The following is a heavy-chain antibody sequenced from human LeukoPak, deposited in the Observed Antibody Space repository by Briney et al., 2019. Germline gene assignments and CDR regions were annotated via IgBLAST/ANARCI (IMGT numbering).Heavy chain of an antibody. D-gene: IGHD1-26*01. V-gene: IGHV4-4*09. CDR2: IYTSGST. CDR1: GGSISSYY. Sequence: SETLSLTCTVSGGSISSYYWSWIRQPPGEGLEWIGYIYTSGSTNYNPSLKSRVTISVDTSKNQFSLKLSSVTAADTAVYYCARRGARDAFDIWGQGTMVTVSS. CDR3: ARRGARDAFDI. J-gene: IGHJ3*02.